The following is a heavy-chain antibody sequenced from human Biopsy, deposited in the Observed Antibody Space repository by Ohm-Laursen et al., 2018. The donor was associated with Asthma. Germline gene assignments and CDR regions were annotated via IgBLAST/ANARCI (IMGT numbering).Heavy chain of an antibody. Sequence: SLRLSCTASGITFSTYGMHCVRQAPGKGLEWVSFIWYDGRKKTYADSVKGRFTISRDNSKNTLYLQMNSLRAEDTAVYYCASRGGDFWSGYYMDYWGQGTLVTVSS. J-gene: IGHJ4*02. D-gene: IGHD3-3*01. CDR2: IWYDGRKK. CDR1: GITFSTYG. CDR3: ASRGGDFWSGYYMDY. V-gene: IGHV3-33*01.